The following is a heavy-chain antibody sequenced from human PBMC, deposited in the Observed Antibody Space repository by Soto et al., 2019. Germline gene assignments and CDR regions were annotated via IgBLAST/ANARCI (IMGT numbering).Heavy chain of an antibody. CDR3: ARGGYYDILTPPHWFDP. J-gene: IGHJ5*02. CDR2: IYYSGST. V-gene: IGHV4-31*03. Sequence: SETLSLTCTVSGRSISSGGYYWSWIRQHPGKGLEWIGYIYYSGSTYYNPSLKSRVTISVDTSKNQFSLKLSSVTAADTAVYYCARGGYYDILTPPHWFDPWGQGTLVTVSS. CDR1: GRSISSGGYY. D-gene: IGHD3-9*01.